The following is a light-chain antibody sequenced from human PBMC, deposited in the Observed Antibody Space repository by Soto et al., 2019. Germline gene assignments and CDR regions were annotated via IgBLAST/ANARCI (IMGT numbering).Light chain of an antibody. Sequence: DIQMTQSPSSVSASVGDRVTITCRASQGINNLLAWFQQKPGEAPRLLIYAASSLHSGVPSRFSRSGSGTDFTLTISSLQPEDFATYYCQQGNSFPLTFGGGTKVEIK. CDR1: QGINNL. J-gene: IGKJ4*01. V-gene: IGKV1-12*01. CDR3: QQGNSFPLT. CDR2: AAS.